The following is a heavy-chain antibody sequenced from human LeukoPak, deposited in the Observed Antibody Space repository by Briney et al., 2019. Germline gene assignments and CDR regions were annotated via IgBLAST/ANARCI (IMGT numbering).Heavy chain of an antibody. V-gene: IGHV3-53*01. J-gene: IGHJ4*02. D-gene: IGHD3-10*01. CDR3: ARDRGYGSGSGYFDY. CDR2: IYSGGST. CDR1: GFTVSSNY. Sequence: GGSLRLSCAASGFTVSSNYMSWVRQAPGKGLEWVSVIYSGGSTYYADSVKGRFTISRDNSKNTLYLQMNSLRAEDTAVYYCARDRGYGSGSGYFDYWGQGTLVTVSS.